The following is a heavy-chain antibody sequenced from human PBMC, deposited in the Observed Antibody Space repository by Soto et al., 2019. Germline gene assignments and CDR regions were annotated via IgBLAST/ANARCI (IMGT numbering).Heavy chain of an antibody. Sequence: PSETLSLTCDVSGDTISTGGYTWAWIRQPPGKALEWIGHTYHSGNPYYNPSFKSRVTISVDTSKNQFSLKLNSVTAADTAVYYCARDLWGYCGTDCYPLDVWGQGTTVTVSS. CDR2: TYHSGNP. CDR3: ARDLWGYCGTDCYPLDV. D-gene: IGHD2-21*02. J-gene: IGHJ6*02. CDR1: GDTISTGGYT. V-gene: IGHV4-30-2*01.